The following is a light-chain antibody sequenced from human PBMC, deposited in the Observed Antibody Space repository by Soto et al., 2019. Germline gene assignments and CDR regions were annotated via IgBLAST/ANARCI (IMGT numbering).Light chain of an antibody. CDR3: QHRLNWPWT. CDR2: DTS. J-gene: IGKJ1*01. V-gene: IGKV3-11*01. Sequence: EIVLTQSPATLSVSPGEGVTLSCRASQSIGTYLAWYRQKPGQAPRLLIYDTSNRATGTPDRFSGSGSGTDFTLTIISLEPEDFAVYYCQHRLNWPWTFGQGTKVEIK. CDR1: QSIGTY.